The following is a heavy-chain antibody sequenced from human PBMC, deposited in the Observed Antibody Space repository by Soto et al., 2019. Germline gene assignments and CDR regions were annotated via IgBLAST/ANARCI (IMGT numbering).Heavy chain of an antibody. CDR1: GFNFNLYW. J-gene: IGHJ4*02. CDR2: ISPDGSTV. CDR3: ATDPEYGAIDY. Sequence: GGSLRLSCAASGFNFNLYWMAWVRQAPGRGLEWVANISPDGSTVYHVDSAKGRFTISRDSAKNSLYLQMNSLRVEDTAVYYCATDPEYGAIDYWGLGTLVTVSS. D-gene: IGHD2-2*01. V-gene: IGHV3-7*01.